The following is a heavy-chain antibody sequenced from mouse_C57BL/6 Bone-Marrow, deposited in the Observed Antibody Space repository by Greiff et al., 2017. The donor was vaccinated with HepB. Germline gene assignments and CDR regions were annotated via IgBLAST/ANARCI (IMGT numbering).Heavy chain of an antibody. CDR1: GYAFSSSW. CDR3: AAFYGSSYDY. CDR2: IYPGDGDT. Sequence: FQLQQSGPELVKPGASVKISCKASGYAFSSSWMNWVKQRPGKGLEWIGRIYPGDGDTNYNGKFKGKATLTADKSSSTAYMQLSSLTSEDSAVYFCAAFYGSSYDYWGQGTTLTVSS. D-gene: IGHD1-1*01. V-gene: IGHV1-82*01. J-gene: IGHJ2*01.